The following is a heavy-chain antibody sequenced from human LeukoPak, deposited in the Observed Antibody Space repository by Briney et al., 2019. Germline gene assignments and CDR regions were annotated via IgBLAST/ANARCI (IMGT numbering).Heavy chain of an antibody. V-gene: IGHV4-34*01. CDR3: ARGPYFGSTRHRTFDY. D-gene: IGHD2-2*01. J-gene: IGHJ4*02. CDR2: INHSGST. Sequence: PSETLSLTCAVYGGSFSGYYWSWIRQPPGKGLEWIGEINHSGSTNYNPSLKSRVTISVDTSKNQFSPKLSSVTAADTAVYYCARGPYFGSTRHRTFDYWGQGTLVTVSS. CDR1: GGSFSGYY.